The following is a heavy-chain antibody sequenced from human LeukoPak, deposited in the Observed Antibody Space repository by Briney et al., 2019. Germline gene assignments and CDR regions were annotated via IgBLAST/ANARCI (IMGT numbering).Heavy chain of an antibody. D-gene: IGHD3-3*01. J-gene: IGHJ2*01. CDR3: ARGYYDFWSGPQNWYFDL. V-gene: IGHV4-31*03. CDR2: IYYSGST. CDR1: GGSISSGGYY. Sequence: SQTLSLTCTVSGGSISSGGYYWSWIRQHPGKGLEWIGYIYYSGSTYYNPSLKSRVTISVDTSKNQFSLKLSSVTAADTAVYYCARGYYDFWSGPQNWYFDLWGRGALVTVSS.